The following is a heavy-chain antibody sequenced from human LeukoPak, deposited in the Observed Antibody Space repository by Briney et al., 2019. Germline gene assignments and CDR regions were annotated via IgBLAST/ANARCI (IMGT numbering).Heavy chain of an antibody. CDR3: AREMTTVINYYFDY. CDR2: INPSGGST. J-gene: IGHJ4*02. V-gene: IGHV1-46*03. CDR1: GYTFTSYY. D-gene: IGHD4-17*01. Sequence: SVKVSCRAYGYTFTSYYMHWVSDAPGQGVEWKGIINPSGGSTSDAQKFQGRVTMTRDTSTSTVYMELSSLRSEDTAVYYCAREMTTVINYYFDYWGQGTLVTVSS.